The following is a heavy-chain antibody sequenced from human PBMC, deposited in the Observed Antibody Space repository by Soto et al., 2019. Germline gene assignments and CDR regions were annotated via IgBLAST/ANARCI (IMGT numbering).Heavy chain of an antibody. CDR3: ARPNRGQRHDAFDI. CDR2: ISYSGST. Sequence: QLQLQESGPGLVKPSETLSLTCTVSGDSISSSSYLWGWIRQPPGKGLEWTGSISYSGSTYYNPSLKSRVTISVDTSKNQFSLKLSSVTAADTAVYYCARPNRGQRHDAFDIWGQGTTVTVSS. D-gene: IGHD3-10*01. V-gene: IGHV4-39*01. J-gene: IGHJ3*02. CDR1: GDSISSSSYL.